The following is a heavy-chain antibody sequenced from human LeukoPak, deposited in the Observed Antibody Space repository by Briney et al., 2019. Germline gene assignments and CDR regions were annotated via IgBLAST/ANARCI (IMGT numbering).Heavy chain of an antibody. CDR1: GFTFSSYW. CDR2: INSDGSST. D-gene: IGHD3-22*01. CDR3: ARDDSSGRRNFDY. Sequence: GGSLRLSCAASGFTFSSYWMHWVRQAPGKGLVWVSRINSDGSSTSYADSVKGRFTISRDNAKNTLYLQTNSLRAEDTAVYYCARDDSSGRRNFDYWGQGTLVTVSS. V-gene: IGHV3-74*01. J-gene: IGHJ4*02.